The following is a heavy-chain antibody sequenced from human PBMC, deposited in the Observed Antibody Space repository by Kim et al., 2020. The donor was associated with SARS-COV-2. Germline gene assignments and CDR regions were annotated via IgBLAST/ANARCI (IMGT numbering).Heavy chain of an antibody. CDR2: IKTKTDGETT. Sequence: LSLTCAASGFTFSNAWMSWVRQAPGKGLEWVGRIKTKTDGETTDYAAPVKGRFTISRDDSKNTLYLQMNSLKTEDTAVYYCTTYQYWGQGTLVTVSS. V-gene: IGHV3-15*01. J-gene: IGHJ4*02. CDR3: TTYQY. CDR1: GFTFSNAW.